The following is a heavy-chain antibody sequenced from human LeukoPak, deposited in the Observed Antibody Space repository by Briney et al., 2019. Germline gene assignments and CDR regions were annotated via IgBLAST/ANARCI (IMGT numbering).Heavy chain of an antibody. Sequence: GESLKISCKGSGYSFTSYWIGWVRQMPGKGLEWMGIIYPGDSDTRYSPSFQGQVTISADKSISTAYLQWSSLKASDTAMYYCAIPNNPYYYDSSADDAFDIWGQGTMVTVSS. CDR2: IYPGDSDT. V-gene: IGHV5-51*01. CDR3: AIPNNPYYYDSSADDAFDI. CDR1: GYSFTSYW. J-gene: IGHJ3*02. D-gene: IGHD3-22*01.